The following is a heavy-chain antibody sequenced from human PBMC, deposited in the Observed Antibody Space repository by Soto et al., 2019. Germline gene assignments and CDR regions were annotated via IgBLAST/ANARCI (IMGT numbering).Heavy chain of an antibody. CDR1: GGFISSGGW. CDR2: VYHGGST. Sequence: QVQLQESGPGLVKSSGTLSLTCAVSGGFISSGGWWTWVRQPPGQGLEWIAQVYHGGSTNYNPSLNSRVILSLDKSTPQFPLKHNAVNDADTAVYYCTRGDYRGYSGTWFDPWRQGTLVTVSA. V-gene: IGHV4-4*02. CDR3: TRGDYRGYSGTWFDP. J-gene: IGHJ5*02. D-gene: IGHD4-4*01.